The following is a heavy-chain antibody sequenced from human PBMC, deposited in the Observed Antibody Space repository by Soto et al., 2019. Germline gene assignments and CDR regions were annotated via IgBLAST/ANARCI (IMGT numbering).Heavy chain of an antibody. D-gene: IGHD6-25*01. CDR3: FRGRRANFDP. J-gene: IGHJ5*02. V-gene: IGHV1-8*01. CDR1: GYTFTNYD. Sequence: QVQLVQSGAEVKKPGASVKVSCKASGYTFTNYDINWVRQATGQGLEWMGWMNPNSGNTGYAQKFQGRVTMTRDTSITTAYMELSSLTSEDTAVHYCFRGRRANFDPWGQGTQVTVSS. CDR2: MNPNSGNT.